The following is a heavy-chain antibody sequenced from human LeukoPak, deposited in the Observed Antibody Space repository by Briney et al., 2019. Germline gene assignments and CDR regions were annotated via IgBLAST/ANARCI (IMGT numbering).Heavy chain of an antibody. J-gene: IGHJ3*02. CDR3: ARDGDTWIQLWLLRVNAFDI. V-gene: IGHV3-30*02. Sequence: PGGSLRLSCEASGFTFSSYAMHWVRQAPGKGLEWVAFIRYDERNKYYSDSVKGRFTISRDNSKNTLYLQMNSLRAEDTAVYYCARDGDTWIQLWLLRVNAFDIWGQGTMVTVSS. D-gene: IGHD5-18*01. CDR1: GFTFSSYA. CDR2: IRYDERNK.